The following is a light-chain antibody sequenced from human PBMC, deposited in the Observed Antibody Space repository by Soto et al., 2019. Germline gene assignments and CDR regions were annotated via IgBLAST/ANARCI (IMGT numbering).Light chain of an antibody. CDR2: DAS. V-gene: IGKV1-33*01. Sequence: DIQMTQSPSSLSASVGNRVIITCQASQDINNYLNWYQQKPGKAPKLLIYDASYLQTGGPSRFSGTGSGTDFSLTISSLQPEDIATYYCQQYVNLPPTFGGGTKVEIK. J-gene: IGKJ4*01. CDR3: QQYVNLPPT. CDR1: QDINNY.